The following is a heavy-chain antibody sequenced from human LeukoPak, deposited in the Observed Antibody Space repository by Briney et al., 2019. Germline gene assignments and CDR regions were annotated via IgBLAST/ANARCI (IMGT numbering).Heavy chain of an antibody. CDR2: IYSGGST. CDR3: ARTGIAASEPFDY. Sequence: GGSLTLSCAASGFTVSSNYMSWVRQAPGKGLEWVSVIYSGGSTYYADSVKGRFTISRDNSKNTLYLQMNSLRAEDTAVYYCARTGIAASEPFDYWGQGTLVTVSS. V-gene: IGHV3-53*01. D-gene: IGHD6-13*01. CDR1: GFTVSSNY. J-gene: IGHJ4*02.